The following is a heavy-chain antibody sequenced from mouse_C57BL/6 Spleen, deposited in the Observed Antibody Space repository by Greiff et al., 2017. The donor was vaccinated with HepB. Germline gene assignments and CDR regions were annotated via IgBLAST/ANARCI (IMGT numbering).Heavy chain of an antibody. Sequence: QVQLQQSGPELVKPGASVKISCKASGYAFSSSWMNWVKQRPGKGLEWIGRIYPGDGDTNYNGKFKGKATLTADKSSSTAYMQLSSLTSEDSAVYFCARLWLEYFDYWGQGTTLTVSS. CDR3: ARLWLEYFDY. J-gene: IGHJ2*01. V-gene: IGHV1-82*01. CDR1: GYAFSSSW. CDR2: IYPGDGDT. D-gene: IGHD2-2*01.